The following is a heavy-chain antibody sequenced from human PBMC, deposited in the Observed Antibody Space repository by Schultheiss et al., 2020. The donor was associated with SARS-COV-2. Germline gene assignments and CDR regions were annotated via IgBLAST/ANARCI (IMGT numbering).Heavy chain of an antibody. Sequence: GESLKISCAASGFTFSSYAMSWVRQAPGKGLEWVSAISGSGGSTYYADSVKGRFTISRDNSKNTLYLQMNSLRAEDTAVYYCARNDQYYFDYWGQGTLVTVSS. CDR3: ARNDQYYFDY. CDR2: ISGSGGST. D-gene: IGHD1-1*01. CDR1: GFTFSSYA. J-gene: IGHJ4*02. V-gene: IGHV3-23*01.